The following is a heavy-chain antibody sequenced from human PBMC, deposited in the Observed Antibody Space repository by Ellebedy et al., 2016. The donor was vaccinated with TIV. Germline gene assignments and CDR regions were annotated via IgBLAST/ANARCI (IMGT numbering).Heavy chain of an antibody. CDR3: VLPPNYYYYYGMDV. Sequence: PGGSLRLSCAASGFTVSSNYMSWVRQAPGKGLEWVSVIYSGGSTYYADSVKGRFTISRDNSKNTLYLQMNSLRAEDTAVYYCVLPPNYYYYYGMDVWGQGTTVTVSS. D-gene: IGHD3-10*01. J-gene: IGHJ6*02. CDR2: IYSGGST. CDR1: GFTVSSNY. V-gene: IGHV3-66*01.